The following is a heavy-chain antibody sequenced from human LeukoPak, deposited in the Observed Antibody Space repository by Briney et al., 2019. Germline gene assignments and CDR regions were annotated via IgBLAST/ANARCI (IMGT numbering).Heavy chain of an antibody. V-gene: IGHV4-39*01. CDR1: GGSISSSNYY. J-gene: IGHJ4*02. D-gene: IGHD3-10*01. CDR2: IYHTGNT. CDR3: ILGGKLDY. Sequence: SETLSLTCTVSGGSISSSNYYRGWIRQPPGKGLEWIGGIYHTGNTHYNPALKSRVTISVDTSKNQLSPRLKSVTAADTALYYCILGGKLDYWGQGILVTVSS.